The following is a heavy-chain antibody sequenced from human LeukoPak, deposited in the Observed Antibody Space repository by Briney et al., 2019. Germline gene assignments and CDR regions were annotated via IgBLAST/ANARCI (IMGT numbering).Heavy chain of an antibody. CDR1: GYTFTSYD. V-gene: IGHV1-8*01. Sequence: ASVTVSCTASGYTFTSYDINWVRLATGQGLEWMRWMNPNSGNTGYSQKFQGRVTMTRNTDISTAYMELSSLRSEETAVYYCARFAVHRRIAVDGQFGLDYWGQGTLVSVSS. CDR3: ARFAVHRRIAVDGQFGLDY. J-gene: IGHJ4*02. D-gene: IGHD6-19*01. CDR2: MNPNSGNT.